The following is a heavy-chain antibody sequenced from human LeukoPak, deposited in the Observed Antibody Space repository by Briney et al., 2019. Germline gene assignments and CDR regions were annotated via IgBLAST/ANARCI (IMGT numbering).Heavy chain of an antibody. D-gene: IGHD4-17*01. Sequence: PSETLSLTCTVSGGSISSYYWSWIRQPPGKGLEWIGYIYYSGSTNYNPSLKSRVTISVDTSKNQFSLMLSSVTAADTAVYYCAREGDYDTFDYWGQGTLVTVSS. CDR2: IYYSGST. CDR3: AREGDYDTFDY. J-gene: IGHJ4*02. V-gene: IGHV4-59*01. CDR1: GGSISSYY.